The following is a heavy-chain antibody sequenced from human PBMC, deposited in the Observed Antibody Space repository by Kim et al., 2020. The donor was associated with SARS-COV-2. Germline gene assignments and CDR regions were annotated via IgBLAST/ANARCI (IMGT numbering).Heavy chain of an antibody. Sequence: STNYTPTRESRVTISVDTAKNRFSLKLSSVTAADTAVYYCARDGVAGFDYWGQGTLVTVSS. D-gene: IGHD2-8*01. J-gene: IGHJ4*02. CDR2: ST. CDR3: ARDGVAGFDY. V-gene: IGHV4-59*01.